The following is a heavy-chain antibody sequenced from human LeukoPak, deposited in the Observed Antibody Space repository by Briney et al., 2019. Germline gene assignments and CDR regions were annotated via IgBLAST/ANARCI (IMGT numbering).Heavy chain of an antibody. Sequence: AGGSLRLSCAASGFTVSSKYMSWVRQAPGKGLEWVSVIYSVGSTYYADSVKGRFTISRDNSKNSLYLQMNSLRSEDTALYYCSAERSRYFHYWGQGTLVTVSS. CDR1: GFTVSSKY. D-gene: IGHD1-1*01. CDR3: SAERSRYFHY. CDR2: IYSVGST. J-gene: IGHJ4*02. V-gene: IGHV3-53*05.